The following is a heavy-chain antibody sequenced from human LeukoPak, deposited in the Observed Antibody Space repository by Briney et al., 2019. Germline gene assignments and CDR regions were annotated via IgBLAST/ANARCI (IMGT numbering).Heavy chain of an antibody. CDR1: GVSISSSNSY. J-gene: IGHJ4*02. V-gene: IGHV4-39*01. CDR3: ARQTGSGLFILP. D-gene: IGHD3/OR15-3a*01. CDR2: IYYSGNT. Sequence: SETLSLTCTVSGVSISSSNSYWGWVRQPPGKGLGWIGSIYYSGNTYYNASLKSQVSISIDTSKNQFSLRLTSVTAADTAVYYCARQTGSGLFILPGGQGTLVTVSS.